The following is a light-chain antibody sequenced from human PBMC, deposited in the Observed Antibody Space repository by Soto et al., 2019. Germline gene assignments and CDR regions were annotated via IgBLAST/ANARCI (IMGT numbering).Light chain of an antibody. CDR1: QSISSW. CDR3: QQYNSLRWYT. V-gene: IGKV1-5*01. Sequence: DIQMTQSPSTLSASVGDRVTITCRASQSISSWLAWYQQKPGKAPKLLIYDASSLESGVPSRFSGSGSGTEFTLTISSLQPDDFAPDYCQQYNSLRWYTFGQGTKLEIK. CDR2: DAS. J-gene: IGKJ2*01.